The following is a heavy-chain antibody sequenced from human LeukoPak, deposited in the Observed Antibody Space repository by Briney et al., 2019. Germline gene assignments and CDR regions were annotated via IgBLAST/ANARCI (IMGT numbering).Heavy chain of an antibody. CDR1: GASINSYY. D-gene: IGHD2-2*02. CDR2: IDNSGST. Sequence: PSETLSLTCTVSGASINSYYWSWIRQPPGKGLEWIGYIDNSGSTNYNPSLKSRVTISVDTSKNQFSLKLSSVTAADTAVYYCARQDIVVVPAAILGAFDIWGQGTMVTVSS. J-gene: IGHJ3*02. CDR3: ARQDIVVVPAAILGAFDI. V-gene: IGHV4-59*08.